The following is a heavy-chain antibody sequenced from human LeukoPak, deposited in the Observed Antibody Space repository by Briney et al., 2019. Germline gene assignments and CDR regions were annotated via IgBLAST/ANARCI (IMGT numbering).Heavy chain of an antibody. CDR1: GGSISSSSYY. J-gene: IGHJ5*02. Sequence: SETLSLTCTVSGGSISSSSYYWGWIRQPPGKGLEWIGSIYYSGSTYYNPSLKSRVTISVDTSKNQFSLKLSSVTAAATSVYYCARRGVVAPYNWFDPWGQGTLVTVSS. D-gene: IGHD3-10*01. CDR3: ARRGVVAPYNWFDP. V-gene: IGHV4-39*01. CDR2: IYYSGST.